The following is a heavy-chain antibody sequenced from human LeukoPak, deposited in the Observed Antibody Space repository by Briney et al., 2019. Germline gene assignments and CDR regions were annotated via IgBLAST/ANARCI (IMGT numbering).Heavy chain of an antibody. D-gene: IGHD6-25*01. J-gene: IGHJ5*02. CDR3: ATSDDAAGTS. CDR1: GFRFSTFW. V-gene: IGHV3-7*01. CDR2: INQNGGVK. Sequence: GESLRLSCAASGFRFSTFWMSWVRQAPGAGLDWVANINQNGGVKHYVDSVKGRFTISRDNAKNSLYLQMTSLRADETAVYYCATSDDAAGTSWGQGTLVTVSS.